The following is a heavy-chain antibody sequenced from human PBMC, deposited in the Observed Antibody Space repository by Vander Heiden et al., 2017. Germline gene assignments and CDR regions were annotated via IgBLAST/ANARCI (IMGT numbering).Heavy chain of an antibody. V-gene: IGHV4-39*01. D-gene: IGHD2-2*01. CDR2: IYYSGST. CDR1: DGSISSRSYY. CDR3: TRRNHGTSRRDY. J-gene: IGHJ4*02. Sequence: QLQLQESGPGLVKPPETLSLTCTVSDGSISSRSYYWGWIRQPPGKGLEWIGNIYYSGSTSCNPSLKSRVAFSIDTSKNQFSLNLSSVTAADTAVYYCTRRNHGTSRRDYWGQGTLVTVSS.